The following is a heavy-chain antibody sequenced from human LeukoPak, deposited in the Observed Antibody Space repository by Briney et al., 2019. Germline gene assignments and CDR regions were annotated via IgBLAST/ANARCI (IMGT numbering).Heavy chain of an antibody. CDR3: ARHEDWNYRNWFDP. J-gene: IGHJ5*02. CDR1: GGSISIYY. CDR2: IYYSGST. V-gene: IGHV4-59*08. D-gene: IGHD1-7*01. Sequence: SETLSLTCTVSGGSISIYYWSWIRQPPGKGLEWIGYIYYSGSTNYNPSLKSRVTISVDTSKNQFSLKLSSVTGADTAVYYCARHEDWNYRNWFDPWGQGTLVTVSS.